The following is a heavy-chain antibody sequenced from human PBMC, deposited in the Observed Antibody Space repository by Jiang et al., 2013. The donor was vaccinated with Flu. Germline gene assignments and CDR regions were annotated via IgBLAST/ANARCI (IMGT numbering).Heavy chain of an antibody. V-gene: IGHV4-61*02. CDR3: ARVLRIGVYNYDGFDV. D-gene: IGHD5/OR15-5a*01. Sequence: EYGPGLVKASETLSLTCTVSGDSVSSGGYYWSWIRQPAGKGLEWVGRVYFNGNFNYNPSLESRVIISVDTSKNQVSLRLSSVTAADTAFYYCARVLRIGVYNYDGFDVWGQGTMVTVTS. J-gene: IGHJ3*01. CDR2: VYFNGNF. CDR1: GDSVSSGGYY.